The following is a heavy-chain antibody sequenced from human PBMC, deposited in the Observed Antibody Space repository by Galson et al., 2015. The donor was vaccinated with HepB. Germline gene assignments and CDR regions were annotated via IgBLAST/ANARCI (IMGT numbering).Heavy chain of an antibody. J-gene: IGHJ5*02. D-gene: IGHD3-22*01. CDR2: IYPGDSDT. V-gene: IGHV5-51*03. CDR3: TILLSGSSGYFNSAKNWSDP. Sequence: GAEVKKPGESLKISCKGSGYSFTSYWIGWARQMPGKGLEWMGIIYPGDSDTRYSPSFQGQVTISADKSISTAYLQWSSLKASDTAVYDCTILLSGSSGYFNSAKNWSDPWGQGTLVTVSS. CDR1: GYSFTSYW.